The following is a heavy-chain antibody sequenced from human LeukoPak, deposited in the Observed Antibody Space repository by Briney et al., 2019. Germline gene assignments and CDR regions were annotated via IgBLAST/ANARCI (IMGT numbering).Heavy chain of an antibody. V-gene: IGHV1-69*01. Sequence: SVKVSFKASGGTFSSYAISWVRQAPGQGLEWMGGIIPIFGTANYAQKFQGRVTITADESTSAAYMELSSLRSEDTAVYYCASIGGIAARSYYYYMDVWGKGTTVTVSS. J-gene: IGHJ6*03. CDR3: ASIGGIAARSYYYYMDV. CDR1: GGTFSSYA. D-gene: IGHD6-6*01. CDR2: IIPIFGTA.